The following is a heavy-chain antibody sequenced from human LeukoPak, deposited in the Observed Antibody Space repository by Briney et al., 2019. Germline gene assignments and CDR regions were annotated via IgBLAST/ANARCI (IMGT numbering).Heavy chain of an antibody. J-gene: IGHJ5*02. CDR2: IYYSGST. Sequence: PSETLSLTCAVYGGSFSGYYWNWIRQPPGKGLEWIGYIYYSGSTNYNPSLKSRVTISVDTSKNQFSLKLRSVTAADTAVYYCARGIAAYAPWGQGTLVTVSS. V-gene: IGHV4-59*01. D-gene: IGHD6-13*01. CDR3: ARGIAAYAP. CDR1: GGSFSGYY.